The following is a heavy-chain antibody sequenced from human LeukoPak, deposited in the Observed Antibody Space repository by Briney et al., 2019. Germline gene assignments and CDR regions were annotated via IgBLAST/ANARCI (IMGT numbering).Heavy chain of an antibody. J-gene: IGHJ5*02. CDR3: VRDLHSSTWYRDWFDP. Sequence: GGSLRLSCAASGFTFSSYAMSWVRQAPEKGLEWVSYISSNNSTIYYADSVKGRFTISRDNAKDSLYLQMDNLRAEDTAVYYCVRDLHSSTWYRDWFDPWGQGTLVTVSS. D-gene: IGHD6-13*01. V-gene: IGHV3-48*01. CDR1: GFTFSSYA. CDR2: ISSNNSTI.